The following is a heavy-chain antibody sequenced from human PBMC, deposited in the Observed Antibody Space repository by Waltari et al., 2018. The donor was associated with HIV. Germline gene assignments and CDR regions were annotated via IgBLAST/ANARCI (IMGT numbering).Heavy chain of an antibody. CDR1: GFKFDDYA. D-gene: IGHD4-17*01. CDR3: AKVAMTAVTSYAIDV. CDR2: ISWNSDTI. J-gene: IGHJ3*01. Sequence: GGLVQPGGSLRLSCAASGFKFDDYAMYWVRQTPGKGLEWVSGISWNSDTIGYADSVKGRFTISRDNAKNSLSLQMNSLRAEDTALYYCAKVAMTAVTSYAIDVWGRGTMVTVSS. V-gene: IGHV3-9*01.